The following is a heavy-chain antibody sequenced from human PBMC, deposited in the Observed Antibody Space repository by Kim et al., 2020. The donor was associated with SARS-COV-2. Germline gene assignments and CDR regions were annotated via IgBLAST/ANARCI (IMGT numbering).Heavy chain of an antibody. CDR2: GGT. V-gene: IGHV4-30-2*04. J-gene: IGHJ6*02. CDR3: ARGLGMDV. Sequence: GGTYSTPSRKSRVTTSVDTSKNQFALRLSSVTAADTAVYYCARGLGMDVWGQGTTFTVSS.